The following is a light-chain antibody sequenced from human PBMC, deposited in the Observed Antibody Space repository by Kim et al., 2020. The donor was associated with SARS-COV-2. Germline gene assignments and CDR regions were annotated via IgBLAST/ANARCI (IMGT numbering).Light chain of an antibody. CDR2: DAS. J-gene: IGKJ1*01. V-gene: IGKV3-15*01. CDR3: QQYDRGPPWT. CDR1: QSIGSN. Sequence: EIVMTQSPATLSVSPGERATLSCRASQSIGSNLAWYQQKFGQAPRLLIYDASTKALGIPARFSGSGSGTEFTLIISSLQSDDFTVYYCQQYDRGPPWTFGQGTKVEIK.